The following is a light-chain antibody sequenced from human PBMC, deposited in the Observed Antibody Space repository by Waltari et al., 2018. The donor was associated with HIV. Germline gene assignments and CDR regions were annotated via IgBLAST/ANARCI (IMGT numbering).Light chain of an antibody. CDR1: SSKFGNAF. J-gene: IGLJ3*02. V-gene: IGLV1-51*01. Sequence: QSVLTQPPSVSAAPGQKVTISCSGSSSKFGNAFVSWYQHLPGAAPKRLIYENDERASGICDSLSGSKSGTSATLGITGLQTGDDAYYYGGTWDTSLGAGVCGGGTKLTVL. CDR3: GTWDTSLGAGV. CDR2: END.